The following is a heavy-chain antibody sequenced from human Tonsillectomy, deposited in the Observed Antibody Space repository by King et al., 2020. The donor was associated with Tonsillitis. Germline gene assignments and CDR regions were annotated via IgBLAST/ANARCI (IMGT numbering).Heavy chain of an antibody. CDR2: IANDGTNQ. V-gene: IGHV3-33*05. CDR3: VKEGGPWAPFDS. J-gene: IGHJ4*02. D-gene: IGHD7-27*01. Sequence: VQLVESGGGAVQPGTSLTLSCAPSGFVFSNFGMHWVRQAPGKGLEWVAVIANDGTNQDYLDSVKGRFIVSRDNSGNTLYLHMNSLRVEDTAIYYCVKEGGPWAPFDSWGQGARVTVPS. CDR1: GFVFSNFG.